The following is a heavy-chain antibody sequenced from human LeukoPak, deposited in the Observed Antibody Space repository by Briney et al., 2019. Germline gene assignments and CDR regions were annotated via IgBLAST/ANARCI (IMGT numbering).Heavy chain of an antibody. V-gene: IGHV3-53*04. J-gene: IGHJ6*02. CDR2: IYSGGST. Sequence: PGGSLRLSCAASGFTVCSNYMSWVRQAPGKGLEWVSVIYSGGSTYYADSVKGRFTISRHNSKNTLYLQMNSLRAEDTAVYYCARINFGGFWSGYDYYHGMEVWGRGTTVTVSS. CDR3: ARINFGGFWSGYDYYHGMEV. D-gene: IGHD3-3*01. CDR1: GFTVCSNY.